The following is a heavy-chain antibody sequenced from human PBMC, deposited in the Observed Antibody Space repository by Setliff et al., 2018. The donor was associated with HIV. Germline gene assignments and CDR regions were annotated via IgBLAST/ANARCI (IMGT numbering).Heavy chain of an antibody. CDR2: INWNGGST. D-gene: IGHD3-22*01. CDR3: ARVEATGALGYYYDSSGPLDY. Sequence: GGSLRLSCAASGFTFDDYGMSWVRQAPGKGLEWVSGINWNGGSTGYADSVKGRFTISRDNAKNSLYLQMNSLRAEDTALYYCARVEATGALGYYYDSSGPLDYWGQGTLVTVSS. J-gene: IGHJ4*02. V-gene: IGHV3-20*04. CDR1: GFTFDDYG.